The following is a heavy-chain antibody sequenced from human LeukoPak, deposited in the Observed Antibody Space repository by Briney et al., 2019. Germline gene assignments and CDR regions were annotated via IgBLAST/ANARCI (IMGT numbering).Heavy chain of an antibody. V-gene: IGHV4-59*01. D-gene: IGHD5-18*01. Sequence: SETLSLTYTVSGGSISSYSWNWIRQPPGKGLEWIGYIYYSGSTNYNPSLKSRVTISVDTSKNQFSLKLTSATAADTAVYYCARDLGYNYGHTFDYWSQGTLVIVSS. J-gene: IGHJ4*02. CDR2: IYYSGST. CDR1: GGSISSYS. CDR3: ARDLGYNYGHTFDY.